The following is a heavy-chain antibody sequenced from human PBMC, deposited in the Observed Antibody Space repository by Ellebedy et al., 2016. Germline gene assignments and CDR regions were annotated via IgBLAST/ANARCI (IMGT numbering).Heavy chain of an antibody. V-gene: IGHV4-34*01. J-gene: IGHJ2*01. D-gene: IGHD6-13*01. Sequence: SETLSLTCAVYGGSFSGYYWSWIRQPPGKGLEWIGEINHSGSTNYNPSLKSRVTISVDTSKNQFSLKLSSVTAADTAVYYCARDFPYSSSWYPYWYFDLWGRGTLVTVSS. CDR1: GGSFSGYY. CDR2: INHSGST. CDR3: ARDFPYSSSWYPYWYFDL.